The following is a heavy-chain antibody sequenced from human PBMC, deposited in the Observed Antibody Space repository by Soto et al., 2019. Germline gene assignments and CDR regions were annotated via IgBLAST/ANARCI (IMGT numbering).Heavy chain of an antibody. J-gene: IGHJ4*02. Sequence: ASVKVSCKASGYTFTSYYMHWVRQAPGQGLEWMGIINPSGGSTSYAQKFQGRVTMTRDTSTSTVYMELSSLRSEDTAVYYCAREGYCCGGSCYDDFDYWGQGTLVTVSS. CDR1: GYTFTSYY. CDR3: AREGYCCGGSCYDDFDY. CDR2: INPSGGST. V-gene: IGHV1-46*03. D-gene: IGHD2-15*01.